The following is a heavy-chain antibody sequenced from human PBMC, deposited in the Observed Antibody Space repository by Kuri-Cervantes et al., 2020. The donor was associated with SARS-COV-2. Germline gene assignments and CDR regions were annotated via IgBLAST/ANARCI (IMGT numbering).Heavy chain of an antibody. CDR1: AGSISSSSYY. CDR3: ARHGYSNHAVSVFDY. Sequence: SETLSLTCTVSAGSISSSSYYWGWTRQPPGKGLEWIGSMYYSGSTFYNPYLKSRVTMFVDTSENQFSLKMSSVTAADTAVYYYARHGYSNHAVSVFDYWGQGTLVTVSS. V-gene: IGHV4-39*01. J-gene: IGHJ4*02. D-gene: IGHD4-11*01. CDR2: MYYSGST.